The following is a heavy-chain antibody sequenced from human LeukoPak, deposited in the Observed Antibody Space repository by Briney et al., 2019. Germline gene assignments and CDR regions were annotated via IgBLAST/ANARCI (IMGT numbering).Heavy chain of an antibody. CDR2: ISSSSLYI. CDR1: GFTLSTYS. D-gene: IGHD1-1*01. J-gene: IGHJ4*02. Sequence: GGSLRLSCAASGFTLSTYSLNWVRQAPGKGLEWVSSISSSSLYIYYADSVKGRFTISNAKNSLFLQMDSLRGEDTAVYYCARCTTGKTFGSLREIKKSREIDFWGQGTLVTVSS. V-gene: IGHV3-21*01. CDR3: ARCTTGKTFGSLREIKKSREIDF.